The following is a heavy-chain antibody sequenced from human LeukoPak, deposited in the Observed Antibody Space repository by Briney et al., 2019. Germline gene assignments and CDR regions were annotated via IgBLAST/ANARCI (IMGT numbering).Heavy chain of an antibody. CDR2: ISGSGGST. V-gene: IGHV3-23*01. CDR1: GFTFSSYG. CDR3: AKVSSGWIVGYFDY. J-gene: IGHJ4*02. D-gene: IGHD6-19*01. Sequence: PGGSLRLSCAASGFTFSSYGMSWVRQAPGKGLEWVSAISGSGGSTYYADSVKGRFTVSRDNSKNTLYLQINSLRAEDTAIYYCAKVSSGWIVGYFDYWGQGTLVTVSS.